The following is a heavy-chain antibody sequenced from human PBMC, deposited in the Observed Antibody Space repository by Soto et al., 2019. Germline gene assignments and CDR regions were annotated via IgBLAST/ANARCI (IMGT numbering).Heavy chain of an antibody. CDR1: GFTFNNYA. D-gene: IGHD2-8*02. Sequence: EVQLLESGGGLVQPGGSLRLSCAASGFTFNNYAMTWVRQAPGKGLEWVSTISGSDGSTYYADSVKGRLTLSRDNYKNALYLQMSSLRAEDTALYYCVKDWTGDTCPCMDVWGQGTTVTVSS. V-gene: IGHV3-23*01. CDR2: ISGSDGST. J-gene: IGHJ6*01. CDR3: VKDWTGDTCPCMDV.